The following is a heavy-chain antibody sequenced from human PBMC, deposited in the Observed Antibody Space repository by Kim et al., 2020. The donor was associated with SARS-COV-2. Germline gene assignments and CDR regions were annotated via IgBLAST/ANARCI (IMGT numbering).Heavy chain of an antibody. V-gene: IGHV1-69*13. CDR3: ATLLAVRGVIWGNNWFDP. D-gene: IGHD3-10*01. J-gene: IGHJ5*02. CDR2: IIPIFGTA. Sequence: SVKVSCKASGGTFSSYAISWVRQAPGQGLEWMGGIIPIFGTANYAQKFQGRVTITADESTSTAYMELSSLRSEDTAVYYCATLLAVRGVIWGNNWFDPWGQGTLVTVSS. CDR1: GGTFSSYA.